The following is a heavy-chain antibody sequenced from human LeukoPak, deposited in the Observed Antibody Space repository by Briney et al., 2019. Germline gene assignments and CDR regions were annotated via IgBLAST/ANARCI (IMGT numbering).Heavy chain of an antibody. CDR1: GFTFSSYS. Sequence: GGSLRLSCAASGFTFSSYSMNWVRQAPGKGLEWVANIKQDGSEKYYVDSVKGRFTISRDNAKNSLYLQMNSLRAEDTAVYYCAKGGFGRPFDYWGQGTLVTVSS. CDR3: AKGGFGRPFDY. J-gene: IGHJ4*02. CDR2: IKQDGSEK. V-gene: IGHV3-7*03. D-gene: IGHD3-10*01.